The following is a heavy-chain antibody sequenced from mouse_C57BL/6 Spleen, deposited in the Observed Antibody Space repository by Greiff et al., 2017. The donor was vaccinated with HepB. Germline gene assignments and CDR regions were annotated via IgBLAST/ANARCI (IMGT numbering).Heavy chain of an antibody. Sequence: EVKLQESGGGLVKPGGSLKLSCAASGFTFSDYGMHWVRQAPEKGLEWVAYISSGSSTIYYADTVKGRFTISRDNAKNTLFLQMTSLRSEDTAMYYCARAYGSSRGYFDVWGTGTTVTVSS. J-gene: IGHJ1*03. D-gene: IGHD1-1*01. CDR2: ISSGSSTI. CDR1: GFTFSDYG. CDR3: ARAYGSSRGYFDV. V-gene: IGHV5-17*01.